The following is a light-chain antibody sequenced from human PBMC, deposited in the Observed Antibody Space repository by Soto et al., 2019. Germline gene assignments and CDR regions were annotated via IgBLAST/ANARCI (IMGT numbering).Light chain of an antibody. CDR3: QQRSTWPPALS. CDR1: QSVRTS. CDR2: DAS. J-gene: IGKJ4*01. Sequence: EIVLTQSPATLSLSPGERATLSCRASQSVRTSLAWYQQKPGQAPRLLIYDASKRATGIPDRFSGSGSGTDFTLTISSLEPEDFAVYYCQQRSTWPPALSFGGGTKVEI. V-gene: IGKV3-11*01.